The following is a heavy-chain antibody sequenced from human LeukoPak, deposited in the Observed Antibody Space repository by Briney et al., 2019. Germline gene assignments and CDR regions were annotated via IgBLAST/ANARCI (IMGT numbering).Heavy chain of an antibody. D-gene: IGHD5-18*01. J-gene: IGHJ6*03. Sequence: SETLSLTCTVSGCSISSYYWSWIRQPPGKGLEWIGYIYYSGSTNYNPSLKSRVTISVDTFKNQFSLKLTSVTAADTAVYYCARTTEGGYTYGYFYYYYMDVWGKGTTVTISS. V-gene: IGHV4-59*01. CDR1: GCSISSYY. CDR3: ARTTEGGYTYGYFYYYYMDV. CDR2: IYYSGST.